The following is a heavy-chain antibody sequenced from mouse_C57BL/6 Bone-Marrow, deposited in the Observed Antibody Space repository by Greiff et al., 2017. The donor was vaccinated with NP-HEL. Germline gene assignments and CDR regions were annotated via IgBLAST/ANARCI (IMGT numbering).Heavy chain of an antibody. D-gene: IGHD2-1*01. Sequence: QVQLQQSDAELVKPGASVKISCKVSGYTFTDHTIHWMKQRPEQGLEWIGYIYPRDGSTKYNEKFKGKATLTADKSSSTAYMQLNSLTSEDSAVYFCASALYGNYSDWYFDVWGTGTTVTVSS. V-gene: IGHV1-78*01. CDR1: GYTFTDHT. J-gene: IGHJ1*03. CDR2: IYPRDGST. CDR3: ASALYGNYSDWYFDV.